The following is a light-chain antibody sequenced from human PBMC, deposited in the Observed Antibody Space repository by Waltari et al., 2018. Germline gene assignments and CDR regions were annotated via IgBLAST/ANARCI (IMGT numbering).Light chain of an antibody. Sequence: QSALTQPPSASGSPGQSVTISCTGTSSDVGRFDYVSWYQQHPGQTPKLLIYNVRQRPSGVPVRFSGSKSGNTASLAVLGLQADDEADYYCSSYTGSGIVFGGGTKLTVL. CDR1: SSDVGRFDY. CDR2: NVR. CDR3: SSYTGSGIV. V-gene: IGLV2-8*01. J-gene: IGLJ2*01.